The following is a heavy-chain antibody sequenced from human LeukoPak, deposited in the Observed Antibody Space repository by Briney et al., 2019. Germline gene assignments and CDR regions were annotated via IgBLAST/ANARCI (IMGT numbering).Heavy chain of an antibody. CDR3: ARESFRMRESKTWFDP. V-gene: IGHV3-21*01. CDR1: GFTFSSYS. Sequence: GGSLRLSCAASGFTFSSYSMNWVRQAPGKGLEWVPSISSSSSYIYYADSVKGRFTISRDNAKNSLYLQMNSLRAEDTAVYYCARESFRMRESKTWFDPWGQGTLVTVSS. CDR2: ISSSSSYI. D-gene: IGHD2-15*01. J-gene: IGHJ5*02.